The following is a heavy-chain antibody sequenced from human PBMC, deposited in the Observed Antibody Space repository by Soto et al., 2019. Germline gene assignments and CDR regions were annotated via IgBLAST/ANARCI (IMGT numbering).Heavy chain of an antibody. V-gene: IGHV1-69*02. D-gene: IGHD3-10*01. CDR1: GDTFNFYS. Sequence: QVQLVQSGAEVKRPGSSVKVSCKASGDTFNFYSINWVRQAPGLGLEWMGRVNPIVRMSNYAQKFQGRVTMTADTYTSTAYMELSSLRSEDTAIYYCASSYGSGYRAFDYWGQGALVTVSS. CDR3: ASSYGSGYRAFDY. J-gene: IGHJ4*02. CDR2: VNPIVRMS.